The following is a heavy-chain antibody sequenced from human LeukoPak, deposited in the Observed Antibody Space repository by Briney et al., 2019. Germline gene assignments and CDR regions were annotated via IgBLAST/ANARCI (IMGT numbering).Heavy chain of an antibody. J-gene: IGHJ4*02. D-gene: IGHD1-26*01. V-gene: IGHV4-38-2*01. CDR1: GYSISSGYF. Sequence: WETLSLTCDVSGYSISSGYFWGWIRQPPGKGLERIGSIYHTGNTYYNPSLKSRVTISVDTSKNQFSLKLSSVTAADTAVYYCARPLSGSFSFNYWGQGTLVTVSS. CDR2: IYHTGNT. CDR3: ARPLSGSFSFNY.